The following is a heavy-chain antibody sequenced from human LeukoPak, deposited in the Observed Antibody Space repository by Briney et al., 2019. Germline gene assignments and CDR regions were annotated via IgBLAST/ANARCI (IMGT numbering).Heavy chain of an antibody. V-gene: IGHV3-23*01. J-gene: IGHJ4*02. CDR1: GFTFSTYA. CDR3: AKDRQWLAYYFDY. Sequence: PGGSLRLSCAASGFTFSTYAMGWVRPPPGKGMEWVSAISGSGGSTYHADSVKGRFTMSRDNSKNTLYLQMNSLRAEDTAVYYGAKDRQWLAYYFDYWGQGTLVTVSS. D-gene: IGHD6-19*01. CDR2: ISGSGGST.